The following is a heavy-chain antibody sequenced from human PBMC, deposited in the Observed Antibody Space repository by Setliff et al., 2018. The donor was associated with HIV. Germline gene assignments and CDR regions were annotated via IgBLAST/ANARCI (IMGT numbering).Heavy chain of an antibody. CDR1: GYTFTSYG. V-gene: IGHV1-18*01. J-gene: IGHJ4*02. CDR3: ARERWSRYCSSSSCDRDLDY. CDR2: ISAYNGNT. D-gene: IGHD2-2*01. Sequence: ASVKVSCKASGYTFTSYGISWVRQAPGQGIEWMGWISAYNGNTNYAQNLQGRVTMTIDTSTSTAYMELRSLRSDDTPVYYCARERWSRYCSSSSCDRDLDYWGQGTLVNVSS.